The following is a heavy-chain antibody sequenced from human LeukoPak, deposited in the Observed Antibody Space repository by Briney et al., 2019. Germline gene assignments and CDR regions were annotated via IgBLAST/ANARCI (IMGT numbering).Heavy chain of an antibody. Sequence: GGSLRLSCELCGLTFYDHYMMWLRQAPGKRLEWVSYISSGSTYTNYADSVEGRFTISRDNAKNSLCLQMNSLRAEDTAVYYCARGDYVGDYFVFWGQGTLVTVSS. J-gene: IGHJ4*02. V-gene: IGHV3-11*05. CDR3: ARGDYVGDYFVF. CDR1: GLTFYDHY. CDR2: ISSGSTYT. D-gene: IGHD4-23*01.